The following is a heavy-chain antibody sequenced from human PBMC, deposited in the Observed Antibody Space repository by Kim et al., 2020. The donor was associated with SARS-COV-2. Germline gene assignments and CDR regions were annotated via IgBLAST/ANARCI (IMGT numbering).Heavy chain of an antibody. CDR3: ARLLHGESGKDGGGDYIDY. Sequence: GESLKISCKGSGYSFTSYWISWVRQMPGKGLEWMGRIDPSDSYTNYSPSFQGHVTISADKSISTAYLQWSSLKASDTAMYYCARLLHGESGKDGGGDYIDYWGQGTPVTVSS. V-gene: IGHV5-10-1*01. J-gene: IGHJ4*02. CDR1: GYSFTSYW. D-gene: IGHD2-15*01. CDR2: IDPSDSYT.